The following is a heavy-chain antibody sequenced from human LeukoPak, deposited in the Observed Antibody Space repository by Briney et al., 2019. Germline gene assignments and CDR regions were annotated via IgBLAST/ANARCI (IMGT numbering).Heavy chain of an antibody. V-gene: IGHV3-21*01. D-gene: IGHD5-18*01. CDR1: GFTFSSYS. CDR3: AKEPGYSYGSYFDY. CDR2: ISSSSSYI. J-gene: IGHJ4*02. Sequence: PGGSLRLSCAASGFTFSSYSMNWVRQAPGKGLEWVSSISSSSSYIYYADSVKGRFTISRDNAKNSLYLQMNSLRAEDTAVYYCAKEPGYSYGSYFDYWGQGTLVTVSS.